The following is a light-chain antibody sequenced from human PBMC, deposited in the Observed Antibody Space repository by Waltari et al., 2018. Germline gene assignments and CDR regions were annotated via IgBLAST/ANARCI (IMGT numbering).Light chain of an antibody. V-gene: IGKV1-5*03. Sequence: DIKMTQSPSTLSVSVGDSVTITCRASQTLNRWLAWYQQKPGKAPRLLIYKTSILETGVPSRFSGSGSGTEFSLTINSLQPDDFATYYCQQYYSYSYTFGQGTTLQIK. CDR3: QQYYSYSYT. CDR2: KTS. J-gene: IGKJ2*01. CDR1: QTLNRW.